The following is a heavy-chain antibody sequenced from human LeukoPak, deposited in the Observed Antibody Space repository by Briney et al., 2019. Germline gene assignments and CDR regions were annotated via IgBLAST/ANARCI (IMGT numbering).Heavy chain of an antibody. J-gene: IGHJ3*02. CDR3: ATGLAAAATDAFDI. D-gene: IGHD6-13*01. Sequence: ASVKVSCKVSGYTLTELSMHWVRQAPGKGLEWMGGFDPEDGETIYAQKFQGRVTMTEDTSTDTAYMELSSLRSEDTAVYYCATGLAAAATDAFDIWGQGTMVTVSS. V-gene: IGHV1-24*01. CDR1: GYTLTELS. CDR2: FDPEDGET.